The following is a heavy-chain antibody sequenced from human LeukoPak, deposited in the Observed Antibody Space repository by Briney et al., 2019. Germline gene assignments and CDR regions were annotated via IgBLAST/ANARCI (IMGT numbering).Heavy chain of an antibody. CDR1: GGTFSSYA. Sequence: SVKVSCKASGGTFSSYAISWVRQAPGQGLEWMGRIIPILGIANYAQKFQGRVTITADKSTSTAYMELSSLRSEDTAVYYCARDRAYHGSGSYSPGYYYYGMDVWGQGTTVTVSS. J-gene: IGHJ6*02. V-gene: IGHV1-69*04. CDR3: ARDRAYHGSGSYSPGYYYYGMDV. CDR2: IIPILGIA. D-gene: IGHD3-10*01.